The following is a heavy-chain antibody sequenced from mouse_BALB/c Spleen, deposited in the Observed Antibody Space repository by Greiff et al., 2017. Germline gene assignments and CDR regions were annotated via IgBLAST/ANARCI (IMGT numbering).Heavy chain of an antibody. CDR2: INPSTGYT. V-gene: IGHV1-7*01. J-gene: IGHJ4*01. D-gene: IGHD3-3*01. Sequence: QVQLQQSGAELAKPGAPVKMSCKASGYTFTSYWMHWVKQRPGQGLEWIGYINPSTGYTEYNQKFKDKATLTADKSSSTAYMQLSSLTSEDSAVYYCARRGLGYAMDYWGQGTSVTVSS. CDR1: GYTFTSYW. CDR3: ARRGLGYAMDY.